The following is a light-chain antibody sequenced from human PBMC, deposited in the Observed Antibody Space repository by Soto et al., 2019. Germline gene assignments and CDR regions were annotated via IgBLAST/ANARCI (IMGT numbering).Light chain of an antibody. J-gene: IGLJ1*01. Sequence: QSALTQSASVSGSPGQSITIPCTGTSSDVGGYDYVSWYQQHPGKVPKLIIYEVIKRPSGVSHRFSGSKSGNTASLTISGLQTEDEADYYCSSYTTSSALVFGXGTKVTVL. CDR2: EVI. V-gene: IGLV2-14*01. CDR1: SSDVGGYDY. CDR3: SSYTTSSALV.